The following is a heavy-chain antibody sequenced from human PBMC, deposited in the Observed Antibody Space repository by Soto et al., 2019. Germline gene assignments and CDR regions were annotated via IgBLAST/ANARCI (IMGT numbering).Heavy chain of an antibody. CDR3: ARGHFDFWSGYPIEY. D-gene: IGHD3-3*01. CDR2: VSTYNGDT. Sequence: ASVKVSCKASGYTFSNYGIYWLRQAPGQGLEWLGWVSTYNGDTNYARKFHDRVTMTTHTSTNTASMELRSLKSDDTAVYYCARGHFDFWSGYPIEYWGQGTSVTVSS. V-gene: IGHV1-18*04. CDR1: GYTFSNYG. J-gene: IGHJ4*02.